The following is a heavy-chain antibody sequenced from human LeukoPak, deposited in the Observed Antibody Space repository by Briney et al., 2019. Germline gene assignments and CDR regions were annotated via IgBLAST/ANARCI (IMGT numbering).Heavy chain of an antibody. V-gene: IGHV4-34*01. CDR2: INHDGSTT. D-gene: IGHD1-1*01. CDR1: GGSFSNYY. CDR3: ASTRLETTWFDP. Sequence: PSETLSLTCAVYGGSFSNYYWSWIRQPPGTGLEWIGEINHDGSTTNYNPSLKSRVIISVDTSKNQFSLKLTSVTAADTALYYCASTRLETTWFDPWGQGALVTVSS. J-gene: IGHJ5*02.